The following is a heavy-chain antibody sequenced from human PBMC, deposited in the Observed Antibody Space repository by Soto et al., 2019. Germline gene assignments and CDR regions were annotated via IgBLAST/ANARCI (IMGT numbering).Heavy chain of an antibody. D-gene: IGHD3-22*01. J-gene: IGHJ3*01. CDR2: VSTFNDNR. V-gene: IGHV1-18*01. CDR3: AKDSSGYSLGDDAFDV. Sequence: QVQLVQSGAEVKKPGASVKVSCKASGDTFTNYGLTWVRQAPGQGLEWRGWVSTFNDNRNYVQKLQGRVTLTTDTSTNTAYMELRSLRSDDTAVYYCAKDSSGYSLGDDAFDVWGQGTMVIVSS. CDR1: GDTFTNYG.